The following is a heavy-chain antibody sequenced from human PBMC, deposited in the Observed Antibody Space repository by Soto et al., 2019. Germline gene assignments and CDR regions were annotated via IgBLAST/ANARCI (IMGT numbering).Heavy chain of an antibody. CDR2: IIPMFGIP. CDR1: GGTLSKHA. V-gene: IGHV1-69*01. D-gene: IGHD6-19*01. Sequence: QVQLVQSGAEVKKPGSSVKVSCKASGGTLSKHAITWVRRAPGQGLEWLGGIIPMFGIPNYPQKLQGRVTISADDSTNTSHMELNSLTSEDTAIYYCARGGTSGWLKGAYDVWGQGTMVTVS. CDR3: ARGGTSGWLKGAYDV. J-gene: IGHJ3*01.